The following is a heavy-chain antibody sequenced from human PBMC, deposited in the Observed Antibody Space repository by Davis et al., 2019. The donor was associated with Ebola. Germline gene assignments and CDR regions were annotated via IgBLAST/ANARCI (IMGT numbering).Heavy chain of an antibody. CDR3: AHRPAYSGYDWGLDY. CDR1: GGSVSSYYW. J-gene: IGHJ4*02. Sequence: TLSLTCTVSGGSVSSYYWSWIRQPPGKALEWLALIYWDDDKRYRPSLKSRLTITKDTSKNQVVLTMTNMDPVDTATYYCAHRPAYSGYDWGLDYWGQGTLVTVSS. D-gene: IGHD5-12*01. V-gene: IGHV2-5*08. CDR2: IYWDDDK.